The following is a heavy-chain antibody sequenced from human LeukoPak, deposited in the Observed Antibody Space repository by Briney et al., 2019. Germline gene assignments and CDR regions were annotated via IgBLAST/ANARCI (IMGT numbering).Heavy chain of an antibody. CDR3: ARGQRGYFSGWYYFDY. CDR1: GYTFTSYD. Sequence: GASVKVSCKASGYTFTSYDINWVRQATGQGLEWMGWMNPNSGNTGYAQKFQGRVTMTRNTSISTAYMELSSLRSEDTAVYYCARGQRGYFSGWYYFDYWGQGTLATVSS. CDR2: MNPNSGNT. J-gene: IGHJ4*02. V-gene: IGHV1-8*01. D-gene: IGHD6-19*01.